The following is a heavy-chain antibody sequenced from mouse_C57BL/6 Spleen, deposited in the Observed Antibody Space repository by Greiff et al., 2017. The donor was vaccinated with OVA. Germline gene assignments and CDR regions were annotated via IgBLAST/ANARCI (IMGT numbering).Heavy chain of an antibody. CDR1: GFTFSSYA. CDR3: ARGGTGTWFAY. Sequence: EVMLVEPGGGLVKPGGSLKLSCAASGFTFSSYAMSWVRQTPEKRLAWVATISDGGSYTYYPDNVKGRFTISRDNAKNNLYLQMSHLKSEDTAMYYCARGGTGTWFAYWGQGTLVTVSA. J-gene: IGHJ3*01. V-gene: IGHV5-4*03. D-gene: IGHD4-1*01. CDR2: ISDGGSYT.